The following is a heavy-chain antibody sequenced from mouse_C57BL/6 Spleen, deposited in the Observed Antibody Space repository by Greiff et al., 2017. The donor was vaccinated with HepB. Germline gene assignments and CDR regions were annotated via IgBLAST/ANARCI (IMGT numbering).Heavy chain of an antibody. Sequence: EVQLVESGGGLVKPGGSLKLSCAASGFTFSSYAMSWVRQTPEKRLEWVATISDGGSYTYYPDNVKGRFTISRDNAKNNLYLQMSHLKSEDTAMYYCARDRYGSSLFDYWGQGTTLTVSS. J-gene: IGHJ2*01. CDR3: ARDRYGSSLFDY. CDR2: ISDGGSYT. CDR1: GFTFSSYA. V-gene: IGHV5-4*01. D-gene: IGHD1-1*01.